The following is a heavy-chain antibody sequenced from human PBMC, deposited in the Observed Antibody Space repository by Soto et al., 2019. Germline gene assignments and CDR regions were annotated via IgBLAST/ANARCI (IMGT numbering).Heavy chain of an antibody. CDR3: ATGRGGILTGYWFDP. D-gene: IGHD3-9*01. Sequence: PSETLSLTCTVSGGSISSSSYYWGWIRQPPGKGLEWIGSIYYSGSTYYNPSLKSRVTISVDTSKNQFSLKLSSVTAADTAVYYCATGRGGILTGYWFDPWGQGTLVTVSS. J-gene: IGHJ5*02. CDR1: GGSISSSSYY. V-gene: IGHV4-39*01. CDR2: IYYSGST.